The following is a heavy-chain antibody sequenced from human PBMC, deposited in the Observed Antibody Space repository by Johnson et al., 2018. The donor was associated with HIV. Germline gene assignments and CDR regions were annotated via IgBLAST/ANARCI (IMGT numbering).Heavy chain of an antibody. CDR3: AKHIVLVVDAIGAAFDI. CDR1: GFTFSSYA. D-gene: IGHD2-8*02. J-gene: IGHJ3*02. CDR2: ISGSGGST. Sequence: EMRLVESGGGLVQPGGSLRLSCAASGFTFSSYAMSWVRQAPGKGLEWVSDISGSGGSTYYADSVKGRFTISRDNSKNTLYLQMNSLRAEDTAVYYCAKHIVLVVDAIGAAFDIWGQGTMVTVSS. V-gene: IGHV3-23*04.